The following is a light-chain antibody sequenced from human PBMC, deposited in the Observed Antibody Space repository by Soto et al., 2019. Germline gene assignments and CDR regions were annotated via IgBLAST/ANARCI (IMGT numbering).Light chain of an antibody. CDR1: QSISNH. J-gene: IGKJ1*01. CDR2: AAS. CDR3: QQSYSRPPT. Sequence: DIQMTQSPSSLSASVEDRVIITCRASQSISNHLNWYQQKPGKAPTLLIFAASSLQSGVPSRCSGSRSGPDFTRTMSSLQPEDVATYYCQQSYSRPPTFGQGTKVEIK. V-gene: IGKV1-39*01.